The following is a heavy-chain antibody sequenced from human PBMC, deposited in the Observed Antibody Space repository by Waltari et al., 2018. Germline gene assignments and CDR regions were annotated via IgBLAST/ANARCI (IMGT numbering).Heavy chain of an antibody. CDR1: GFTFSSHA. CDR2: ISYDGSNK. J-gene: IGHJ4*02. D-gene: IGHD5-12*01. Sequence: QVQLVESGGGVVQPGRSLRLSCAASGFTFSSHALHWLRQPPGKGLEWVAVISYDGSNKYYADSVKGRFTISRDNSKNTLYLQMNSLRAEDTAVYYCARGPGDGYNYFFDYWGQGTLVTVSS. CDR3: ARGPGDGYNYFFDY. V-gene: IGHV3-30-3*01.